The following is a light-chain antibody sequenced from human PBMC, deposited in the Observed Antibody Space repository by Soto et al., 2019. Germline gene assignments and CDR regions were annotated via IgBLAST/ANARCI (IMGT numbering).Light chain of an antibody. CDR3: FSYAGNNNWV. CDR2: VVS. J-gene: IGLJ3*02. CDR1: SVDVGAYDF. Sequence: QSALTQPHSVSGSPGQSVTISCTGTSVDVGAYDFVSWYQQHPGKAPKLLIYVVSGRPSGVPDRFSGSKSGNTASLTVSGLQAEDEADYYCFSYAGNNNWVFGGGTKLTVL. V-gene: IGLV2-11*01.